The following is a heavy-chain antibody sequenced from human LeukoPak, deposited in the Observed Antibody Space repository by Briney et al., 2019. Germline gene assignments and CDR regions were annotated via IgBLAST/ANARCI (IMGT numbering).Heavy chain of an antibody. CDR2: IKQDGSEK. D-gene: IGHD6-13*01. V-gene: IGHV3-7*01. CDR3: ARGGQQLVRVYFDY. J-gene: IGHJ4*02. CDR1: GFTFSSYW. Sequence: PGGSLRLSCAASGFTFSSYWMSWVRQAPGKGLEWVASIKQDGSEKYYVDSVKGRFTISRDNAKNSLYLQMNSLRAEDTAVYYCARGGQQLVRVYFDYWGQGTLVTVSS.